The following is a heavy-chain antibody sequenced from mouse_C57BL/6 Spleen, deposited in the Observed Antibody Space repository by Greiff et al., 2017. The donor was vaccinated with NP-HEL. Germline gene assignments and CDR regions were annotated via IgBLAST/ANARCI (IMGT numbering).Heavy chain of an antibody. J-gene: IGHJ4*01. CDR3: ARSGLLLRSYPYYYAMDY. D-gene: IGHD1-1*01. CDR2: INPNYGTT. V-gene: IGHV1-39*01. Sequence: VQLQQSGPELVKPGASVKISCKASGYSFTDYNMNWVKQSNGKSLEWIGVINPNYGTTSYNQKFKGKATLTVDQSSSTAYMQLNSLTSEDFAVYYCARSGLLLRSYPYYYAMDYWGQGTSVTVSS. CDR1: GYSFTDYN.